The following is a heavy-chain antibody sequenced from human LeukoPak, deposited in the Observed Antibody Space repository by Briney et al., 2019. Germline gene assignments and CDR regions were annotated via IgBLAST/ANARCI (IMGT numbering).Heavy chain of an antibody. CDR2: IDYSGGNT. CDR1: RFTFNSYV. V-gene: IGHV3-23*01. Sequence: PGGSLRLSCAASRFTFNSYVMSWVRQAPGKGLEWVSGIDYSGGNTNYADSVLGRFTVSRDNSKNTLYLQMNSLRAEDTAVYYCVATRVCGGVLLRPNCLYFENWGQGTLVSVSS. J-gene: IGHJ4*02. CDR3: VATRVCGGVLLRPNCLYFEN. D-gene: IGHD3-10*01.